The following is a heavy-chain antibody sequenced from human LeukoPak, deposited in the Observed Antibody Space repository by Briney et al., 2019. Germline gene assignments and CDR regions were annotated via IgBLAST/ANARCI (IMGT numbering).Heavy chain of an antibody. J-gene: IGHJ4*02. Sequence: SVKVSCKLSGNTLRELPIQWVRQAGGKGLEWMAGFDPENAEIVYAQKFQGRVTMTEDTSTNTAYMELTSLTSDDTALYYCATRGSDFWSGFDYWGQGTQVTVSS. D-gene: IGHD3-3*01. CDR1: GNTLRELP. V-gene: IGHV1-24*01. CDR2: FDPENAEI. CDR3: ATRGSDFWSGFDY.